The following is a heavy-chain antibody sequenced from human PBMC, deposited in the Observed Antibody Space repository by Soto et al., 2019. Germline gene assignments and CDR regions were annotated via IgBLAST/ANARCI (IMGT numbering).Heavy chain of an antibody. V-gene: IGHV4-34*01. Sequence: QVQLQQWGAGLLKPSETLSLTCAVNGGSFSAYYWTWIRQPPGRGLEWIGEIDHSGSTNYNPSLESQVTISIDTAKNRFSLNGTSVTAADTAVYYCVRGLRYSGMDVWGQGTTVTVS. CDR2: IDHSGST. J-gene: IGHJ6*02. D-gene: IGHD2-15*01. CDR1: GGSFSAYY. CDR3: VRGLRYSGMDV.